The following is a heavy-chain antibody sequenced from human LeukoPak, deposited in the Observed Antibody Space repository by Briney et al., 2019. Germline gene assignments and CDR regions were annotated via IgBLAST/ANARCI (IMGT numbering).Heavy chain of an antibody. J-gene: IGHJ4*02. V-gene: IGHV3-23*01. Sequence: SGGSLRLSCAASGFTFLNYAMSWVRQAPGKGLEWVSAISGSGGSTYYADSVKGRFTISRDNSKNTLYLHMNSLRAEDAAVYYCAKGRGLSGWDYWGQGTLVTVSS. CDR2: ISGSGGST. D-gene: IGHD6-19*01. CDR3: AKGRGLSGWDY. CDR1: GFTFLNYA.